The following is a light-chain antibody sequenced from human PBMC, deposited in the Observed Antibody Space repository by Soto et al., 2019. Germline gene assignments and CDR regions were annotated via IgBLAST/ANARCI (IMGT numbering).Light chain of an antibody. J-gene: IGLJ1*01. CDR2: EVS. V-gene: IGLV2-14*01. Sequence: QSALTQPASVSGSPGQSITISCTGTSSDVGGHKYVSWYQHHPGKAPKLIIYEVSDRPSRVSNRFSGSKSDNTASLAISGLQADDEADYYCSSYTSSSTYVFGTGTKLTVL. CDR3: SSYTSSSTYV. CDR1: SSDVGGHKY.